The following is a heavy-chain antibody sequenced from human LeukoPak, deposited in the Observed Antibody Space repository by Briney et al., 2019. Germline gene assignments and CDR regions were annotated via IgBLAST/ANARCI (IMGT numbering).Heavy chain of an antibody. CDR1: GYSFTSYW. D-gene: IGHD5-18*01. CDR2: IYAGDSDT. CDR3: ASAYSYIHFDY. J-gene: IGHJ4*02. V-gene: IGHV5-51*01. Sequence: GESLKISCKVSGYSFTSYWIGWVRQMPGKGLEWMGIIYAGDSDTRYSPSFQGQVTISDDKSINPAYLQWSSLKASDTAMYSCASAYSYIHFDYWGQGTLVTVSS.